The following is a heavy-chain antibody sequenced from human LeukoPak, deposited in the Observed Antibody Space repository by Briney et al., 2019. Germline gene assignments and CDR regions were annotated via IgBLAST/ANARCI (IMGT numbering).Heavy chain of an antibody. J-gene: IGHJ4*02. V-gene: IGHV1-18*04. Sequence: ASVKVSCKASGYTSTGYYMHWVRQAPGQGLEWMGWISAYNGNTNYAQKLQGRVTMTTDTSTSTAYMELRSLRSDDTAVYYCARTYYYDYWGQGTLVTVSS. CDR1: GYTSTGYY. CDR3: ARTYYYDY. CDR2: ISAYNGNT.